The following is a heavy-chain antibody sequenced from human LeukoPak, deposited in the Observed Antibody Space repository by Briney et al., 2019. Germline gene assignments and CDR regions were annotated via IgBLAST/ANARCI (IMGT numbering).Heavy chain of an antibody. V-gene: IGHV4-34*01. CDR2: INHSGST. J-gene: IGHJ6*02. D-gene: IGHD3-10*01. CDR3: ARHGLSMVRGVRYYYGMDV. CDR1: GGXFSGYY. Sequence: SETLSLTCAVYGGXFSGYYCSWIRQPPGKGLEWIGEINHSGSTNYNPSLKSRVTISVDTSKNQFSLKLSSVTAADTAVYYCARHGLSMVRGVRYYYGMDVWGQGTTVTVSS.